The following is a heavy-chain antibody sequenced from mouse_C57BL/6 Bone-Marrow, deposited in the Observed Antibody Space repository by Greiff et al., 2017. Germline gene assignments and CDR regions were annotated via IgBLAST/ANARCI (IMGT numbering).Heavy chain of an antibody. Sequence: VQLQQSGAELARPGASVKMSCKASGYTFTSYTMHWVKQRPGQGLEWIGYINPSSGYTKYNQKFKDKATLTADNSSSTAYMQLSSLTSEDSAVXYCARSFGGTDYWGQGTTRTVSS. J-gene: IGHJ2*01. D-gene: IGHD4-1*01. CDR2: INPSSGYT. V-gene: IGHV1-4*01. CDR3: ARSFGGTDY. CDR1: GYTFTSYT.